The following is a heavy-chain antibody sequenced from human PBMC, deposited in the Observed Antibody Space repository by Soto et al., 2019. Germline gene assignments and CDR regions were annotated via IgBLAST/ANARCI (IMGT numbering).Heavy chain of an antibody. Sequence: GGSLRLSCAASGFTFSSYAMSWVRQAPGKGLEWVSAISGSGGSTYYADSVKGRFTISRDNSKNTLYLQMNSLRAEDTAVYYCAKGYYGSGSTEIDYWGQGTLVTVSS. CDR2: ISGSGGST. D-gene: IGHD3-10*01. CDR3: AKGYYGSGSTEIDY. V-gene: IGHV3-23*01. J-gene: IGHJ4*02. CDR1: GFTFSSYA.